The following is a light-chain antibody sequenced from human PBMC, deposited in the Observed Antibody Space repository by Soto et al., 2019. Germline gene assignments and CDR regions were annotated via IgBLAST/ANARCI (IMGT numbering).Light chain of an antibody. CDR1: QSVSSY. V-gene: IGKV3-11*01. Sequence: EIGLTQSPATLSLSPGDRVTLSCRASQSVSSYLAWYQQKPGQAPRLLIYGVSNRATGIPARFRGNGSGTDFSLTISSLAPEDFAVYYCQHRRVWPPRYTFGQGTKLE. CDR3: QHRRVWPPRYT. J-gene: IGKJ2*01. CDR2: GVS.